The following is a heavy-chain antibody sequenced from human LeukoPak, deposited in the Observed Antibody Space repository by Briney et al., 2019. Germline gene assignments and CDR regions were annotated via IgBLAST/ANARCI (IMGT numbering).Heavy chain of an antibody. CDR1: GFTFSSYG. V-gene: IGHV3-30*18. CDR3: AKDGPGVPDY. J-gene: IGHJ4*02. D-gene: IGHD7-27*01. Sequence: PSGGSLRLSCAASGFTFSSYGMHWVRQAPGKGLEWVAVISYDGSNKYYADSVKGRFTISRDNSKNTLYLQMNSLRAEGTAVYYCAKDGPGVPDYWGQGTLVTVSS. CDR2: ISYDGSNK.